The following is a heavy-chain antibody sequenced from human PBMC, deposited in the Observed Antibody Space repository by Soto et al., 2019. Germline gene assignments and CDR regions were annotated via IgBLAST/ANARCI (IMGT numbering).Heavy chain of an antibody. V-gene: IGHV4-34*01. CDR2: INHSGST. CDR1: GGSFSGYY. D-gene: IGHD3-22*01. CDR3: ATGITMRDAPDKNYFDS. Sequence: SKTLSLTCAVYGGSFSGYYWTWIRQPPGKGLEWIGEINHSGSTNYNPSLKSRVAISVDTSKNQFSLKLRSLTAADTAVYYCATGITMRDAPDKNYFDSWCQGTLVSAS. J-gene: IGHJ4*02.